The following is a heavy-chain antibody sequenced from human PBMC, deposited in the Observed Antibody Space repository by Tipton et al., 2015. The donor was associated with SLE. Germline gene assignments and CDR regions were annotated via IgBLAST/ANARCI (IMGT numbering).Heavy chain of an antibody. CDR2: IYYSGST. V-gene: IGHV4-39*06. CDR1: GGSISSGDYY. CDR3: AREGGKQWLVHDY. Sequence: LRLSCTVSGGSISSGDYYWSWIRQPPGKGLEWIGSIYYSGSTNYNPSLKSRVTISVDTSKNQFPLKLSSVTAADTAVYYCAREGGKQWLVHDYWGQGTLVTVSS. D-gene: IGHD6-19*01. J-gene: IGHJ4*02.